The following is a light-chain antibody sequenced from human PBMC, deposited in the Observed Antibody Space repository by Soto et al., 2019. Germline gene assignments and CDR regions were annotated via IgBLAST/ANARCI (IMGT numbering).Light chain of an antibody. CDR2: DNN. J-gene: IGLJ2*01. CDR1: SSNIGNNY. Sequence: QSVLTQPPSVSAAPGQKVTISCSGSSSNIGNNYVSWYQQLPGTAPKLLIYDNNERPSGIPDRFSGSKSGASATLDITGLQTGDEADYYCGTWDGALSGGVFGGGTKLTVL. CDR3: GTWDGALSGGV. V-gene: IGLV1-51*01.